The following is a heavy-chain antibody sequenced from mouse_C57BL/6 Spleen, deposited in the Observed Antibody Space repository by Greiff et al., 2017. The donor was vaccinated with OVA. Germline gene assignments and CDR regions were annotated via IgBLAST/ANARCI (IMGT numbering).Heavy chain of an antibody. Sequence: EVQGVESGGGLVQPGGSLKLSCAASGFTFSDYGMHWVRQAPEKGLEWVAYISSGSSTIYYADTVKGRFTISRDNAKNTLFLQMNSLRAEDTAMYYCARDGYYQGGYFDVWGTGATVTVSS. V-gene: IGHV5-17*01. J-gene: IGHJ1*03. CDR1: GFTFSDYG. CDR2: ISSGSSTI. CDR3: ARDGYYQGGYFDV. D-gene: IGHD2-3*01.